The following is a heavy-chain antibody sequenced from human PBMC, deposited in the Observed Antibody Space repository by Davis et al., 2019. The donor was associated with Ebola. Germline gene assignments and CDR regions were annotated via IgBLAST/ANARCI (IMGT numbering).Heavy chain of an antibody. CDR2: IYYSGST. CDR3: ARGSNRMVTHIVY. D-gene: IGHD5-18*01. V-gene: IGHV4-59*01. Sequence: ETLSLTCTVSGGSINSYYWSWIRQPPGKGLEWIGDIYYSGSTNYNPSLKSRVTISVDTSKNQFSLKLSSVTAAETAVYYCARGSNRMVTHIVYWGQGTLVTVSS. CDR1: GGSINSYY. J-gene: IGHJ4*02.